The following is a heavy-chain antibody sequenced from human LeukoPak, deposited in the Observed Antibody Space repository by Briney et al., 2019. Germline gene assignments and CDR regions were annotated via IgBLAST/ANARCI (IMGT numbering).Heavy chain of an antibody. V-gene: IGHV4-34*01. D-gene: IGHD3-3*01. Sequence: PSETLSLTCAVYGGSFSGYYWSWIRQPPGKGLEWIGEINHSGSTNYNPSLKSRVTISVDTSKNQFSLNLRSVTAADTAVYYCARRGSLTIFGVATTNWFDPWGQGTLVTVSS. CDR3: ARRGSLTIFGVATTNWFDP. CDR2: INHSGST. CDR1: GGSFSGYY. J-gene: IGHJ5*02.